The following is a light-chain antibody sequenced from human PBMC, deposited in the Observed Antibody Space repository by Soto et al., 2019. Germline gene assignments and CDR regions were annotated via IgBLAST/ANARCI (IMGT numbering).Light chain of an antibody. V-gene: IGLV1-44*01. CDR3: ASRDGSLKVWM. J-gene: IGLJ3*02. CDR1: SSNIGSNV. Sequence: QLVLTQPPSASGTPGQRVTISCSGTSSNIGSNVVSWYQQFPGTAPKLLIYSNNQRPSGVPDRFSGSKSGTSASLAISGLQSEDEADYFCASRDGSLKVWMFGGGTKVTVL. CDR2: SNN.